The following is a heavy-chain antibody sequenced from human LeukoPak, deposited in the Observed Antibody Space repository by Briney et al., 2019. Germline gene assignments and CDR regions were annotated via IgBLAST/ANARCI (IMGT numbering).Heavy chain of an antibody. CDR2: ISGSGANT. J-gene: IGHJ6*02. CDR3: ATLHFYAMGV. CDR1: GLRISDQY. Sequence: GGSLRLSCAVSGLRISDQYMIWIRQTPGKGLEWVSFISGSGANTFYADSMKGRFTISKDNTKNSLFLQMNSLRAEDTAIYYCATLHFYAMGVWGQGTTVTVSS. V-gene: IGHV3-11*01.